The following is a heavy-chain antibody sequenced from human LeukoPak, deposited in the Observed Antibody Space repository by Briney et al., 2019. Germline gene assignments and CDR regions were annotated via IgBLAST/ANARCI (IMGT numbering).Heavy chain of an antibody. CDR1: GGSLSGYY. CDR3: ARGPRFGELLWHWFDP. Sequence: SETLSLTCAVSGGSLSGYYWNWIRQSPGKGLEWIGEINHSGSTYYNPPLKSRVTISEDTSKNQFSLKLRSVTAADTAVYYCARGPRFGELLWHWFDPWGQGTLVTVSS. D-gene: IGHD3-10*01. J-gene: IGHJ5*02. CDR2: INHSGST. V-gene: IGHV4-34*01.